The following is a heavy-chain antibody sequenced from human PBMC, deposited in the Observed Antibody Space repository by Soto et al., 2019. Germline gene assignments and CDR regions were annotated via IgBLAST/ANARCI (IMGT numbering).Heavy chain of an antibody. CDR2: IKQDGSEK. Sequence: GGSLRLSCAASGFTFSSYWMSWVRQAPGKGLEWVANIKQDGSEKYYVDSVKGRFTISRDNAKNSLYLQMNSLRAEDTAVYYCARDRGSYGDYYGMDVWGQGTTVTVSS. J-gene: IGHJ6*02. CDR3: ARDRGSYGDYYGMDV. CDR1: GFTFSSYW. D-gene: IGHD1-26*01. V-gene: IGHV3-7*05.